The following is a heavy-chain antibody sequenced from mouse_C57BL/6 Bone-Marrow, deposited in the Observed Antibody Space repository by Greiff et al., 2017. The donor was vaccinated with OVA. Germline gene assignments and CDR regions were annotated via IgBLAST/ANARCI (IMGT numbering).Heavy chain of an antibody. CDR2: ISSGSSPI. Sequence: EVKLVESGGGLVKPGGSLTLSCAASGFTFSDYGMHWVRQAPETGLEWVAYISSGSSPIYYADTVKGRFTISRDKAKNTLFLQRTSLRSEDTAMYYCARINYWYCDVGGTGTTVTVSS. J-gene: IGHJ1*03. V-gene: IGHV5-17*01. CDR1: GFTFSDYG. CDR3: ARINYWYCDV.